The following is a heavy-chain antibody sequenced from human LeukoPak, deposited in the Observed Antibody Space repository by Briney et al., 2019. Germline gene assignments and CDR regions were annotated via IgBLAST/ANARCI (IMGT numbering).Heavy chain of an antibody. CDR1: GVSIRSYY. J-gene: IGHJ3*02. CDR3: ARRQDYADYDLGAFDI. V-gene: IGHV4-59*01. D-gene: IGHD4-17*01. CDR2: IYYSGIT. Sequence: SETLSLTCTVSGVSIRSYYWSWIRLPPGKGLEWIGYIYYSGITKYNPSLKSRVTISVDTSRNQVSLKLNSVTAADTAVYYCARRQDYADYDLGAFDIWGQGTMVTVSS.